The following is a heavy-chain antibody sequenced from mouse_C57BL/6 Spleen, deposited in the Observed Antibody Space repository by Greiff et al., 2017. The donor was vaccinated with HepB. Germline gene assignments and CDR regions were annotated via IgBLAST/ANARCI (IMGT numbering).Heavy chain of an antibody. CDR2: ISSGSSTI. V-gene: IGHV5-17*01. CDR1: GFTFSDYG. CDR3: ARMAPTRYFDV. Sequence: EVHLVESGGGLVKPGGSLKLSCAASGFTFSDYGMHWVRQAPEKGLEWVAYISSGSSTIYYADTVKGRFTISRDNAKNTLFLQMTSLRSEETAMYYCARMAPTRYFDVWGTGTTVTVSS. J-gene: IGHJ1*03.